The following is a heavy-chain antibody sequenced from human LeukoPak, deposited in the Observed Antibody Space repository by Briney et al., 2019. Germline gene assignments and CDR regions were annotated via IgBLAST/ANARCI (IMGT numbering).Heavy chain of an antibody. J-gene: IGHJ6*02. CDR3: ARHRELGGRAGSGYYYGMDV. Sequence: GESLKISCKGSGYSFTSYWIGWVRQMPGKGLEWMGIIYPGDSDTRYSPSFQGQVTISADKSISTAYLQWSSLKASDTAMYYCARHRELGGRAGSGYYYGMDVWGQGTTVTVSS. D-gene: IGHD3-10*01. CDR1: GYSFTSYW. V-gene: IGHV5-51*01. CDR2: IYPGDSDT.